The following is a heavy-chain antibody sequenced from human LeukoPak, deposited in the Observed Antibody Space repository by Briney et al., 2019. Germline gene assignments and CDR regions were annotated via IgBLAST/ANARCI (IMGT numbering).Heavy chain of an antibody. CDR1: GFTFSGYS. CDR2: ISGSGGST. CDR3: AREDLDSAMVDDVFSYYMDV. Sequence: GGSLRLSCAAAGFTFSGYSMSWVRQAPGKGLEWLSYISGSGGSTYYADSVKGRFTVSRDNAKNSLYLQMHSLRAEDTAVYYGAREDLDSAMVDDVFSYYMDVWGKGTTVTISS. V-gene: IGHV3-23*01. J-gene: IGHJ6*03. D-gene: IGHD5-18*01.